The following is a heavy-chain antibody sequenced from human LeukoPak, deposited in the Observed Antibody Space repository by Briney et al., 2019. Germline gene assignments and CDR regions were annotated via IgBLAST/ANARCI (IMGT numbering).Heavy chain of an antibody. V-gene: IGHV3-48*03. CDR2: ISSSGSTI. CDR3: ASVSSIAGRPLGY. J-gene: IGHJ4*02. Sequence: GGSLRLSCAASGFTFSSYEMNWVRQAPGKGLEWVSYISSSGSTIYCADSVKGRFTISRDNAKNSLYLQMNSLRAEDTVVYYCASVSSIAGRPLGYWGQGTLVTVSS. D-gene: IGHD6-6*01. CDR1: GFTFSSYE.